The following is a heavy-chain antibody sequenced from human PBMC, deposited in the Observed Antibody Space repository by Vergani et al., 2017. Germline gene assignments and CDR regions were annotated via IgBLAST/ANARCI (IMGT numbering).Heavy chain of an antibody. V-gene: IGHV1-69*01. CDR1: GGTFSSYA. CDR3: AREGKKYYYDSSGPNWFDP. Sequence: QVQLVQSGAEVKKPGSSVKVSCKASGGTFSSYAISWVRQAPGQGLEWMGGIIPIFGTANYAQKFQGRVTITADESTSTAYMELSSLRSEDTAVYYCAREGKKYYYDSSGPNWFDPWGQGTLVTVSS. CDR2: IIPIFGTA. J-gene: IGHJ5*02. D-gene: IGHD3-22*01.